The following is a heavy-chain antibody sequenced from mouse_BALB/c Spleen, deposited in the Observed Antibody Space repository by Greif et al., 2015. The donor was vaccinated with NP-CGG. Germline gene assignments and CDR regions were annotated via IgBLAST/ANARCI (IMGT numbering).Heavy chain of an antibody. CDR3: ASYYYGSSQFAY. CDR2: IDPANGNT. D-gene: IGHD1-1*01. J-gene: IGHJ3*01. CDR1: GFNINDTY. V-gene: IGHV14-3*02. Sequence: VQLQQSGAELVKPGASVKLSCTASGFNINDTYMHWVKQRPEQGLEWIGRIDPANGNTKYDPKFQGKATITADTSSNTAYLQLSSLTSEDTAVYYCASYYYGSSQFAYWGQGTLVTVSA.